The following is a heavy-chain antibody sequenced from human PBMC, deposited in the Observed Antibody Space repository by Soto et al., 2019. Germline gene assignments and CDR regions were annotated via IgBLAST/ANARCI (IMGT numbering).Heavy chain of an antibody. Sequence: QVQLQESGPGLVKPSQTLSLTCTVSGGSVSSGGYSWNWIRQHPGKGLEWIGYIYYSGNTYYNSARKSRVSISVDTSKNQFSLMLNSVTAADTAVYYCARSVFPWGQGTLVTVSS. CDR1: GGSVSSGGYS. V-gene: IGHV4-31*03. J-gene: IGHJ5*02. CDR3: ARSVFP. CDR2: IYYSGNT.